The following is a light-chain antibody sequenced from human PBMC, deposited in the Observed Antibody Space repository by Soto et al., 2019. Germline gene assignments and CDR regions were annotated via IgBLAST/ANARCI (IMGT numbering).Light chain of an antibody. CDR3: QQYDTYWT. CDR2: KVS. CDR1: QSISGW. J-gene: IGKJ1*01. Sequence: DIQMTQSPSTLSASVGDRVIITCRASQSISGWLAWYQQKPGKDPKLLIYKVSTLESGVPSRFSGSGSGTAFTLTISSLQADDFATDYCQQYDTYWTFGQGTKVEIK. V-gene: IGKV1-5*03.